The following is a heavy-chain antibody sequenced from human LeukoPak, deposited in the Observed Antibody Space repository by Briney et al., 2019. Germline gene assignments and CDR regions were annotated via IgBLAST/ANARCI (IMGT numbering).Heavy chain of an antibody. CDR2: ISGSGGST. V-gene: IGHV3-23*01. CDR3: ANGYSGYDQPFDY. D-gene: IGHD5-12*01. CDR1: GVTFSSYA. Sequence: PGGSLRLSCAASGVTFSSYAMSWVRQAPGKGLEWVSAISGSGGSTYYADSVKGRFTISRDNSKNTLYLQMNSLRAEDTAVYYCANGYSGYDQPFDYWGQGTLVTVSS. J-gene: IGHJ4*02.